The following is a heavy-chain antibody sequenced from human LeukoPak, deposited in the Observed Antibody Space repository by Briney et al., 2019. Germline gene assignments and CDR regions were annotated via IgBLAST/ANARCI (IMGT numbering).Heavy chain of an antibody. CDR2: ISSGGTTT. CDR3: ARDPYSSSSYFDS. J-gene: IGHJ4*02. Sequence: GGSLRLSCAASGFTFSDSYMSWIRQAPGKGLEWVSYISSGGTTTYYADSVKGRFTISRGNAKNSLYLQMNSLRAEDTAVYYCARDPYSSSSYFDSWGQGTLVTVSS. D-gene: IGHD6-6*01. CDR1: GFTFSDSY. V-gene: IGHV3-11*01.